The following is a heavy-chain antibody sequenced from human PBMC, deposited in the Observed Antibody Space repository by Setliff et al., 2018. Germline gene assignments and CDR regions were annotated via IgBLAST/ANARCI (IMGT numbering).Heavy chain of an antibody. CDR3: ARLRGAFDY. J-gene: IGHJ4*02. Sequence: TSETLSLTCTVSGGSINNYHWNWIRQPPGKGLEWIGYVGYNGNTHYNPSLNSRVTISVDTSKNQFSLRLNSATAADTAVYYCARLRGAFDYWGQGTLVTVSS. D-gene: IGHD3-16*01. CDR1: GGSINNYH. CDR2: VGYNGNT. V-gene: IGHV4-59*01.